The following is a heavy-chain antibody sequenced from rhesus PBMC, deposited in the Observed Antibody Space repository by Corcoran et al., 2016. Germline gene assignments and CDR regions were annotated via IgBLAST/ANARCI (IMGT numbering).Heavy chain of an antibody. Sequence: QLQLQESGPGLVKPSETLSLTCAVSGGSTSSNYWSWSRQPPGKGLEWIGRISGSGASTHPTPSPRSRVTISPDTSQNQFSLKLGSVTAADPAVYYCASESPSLQYVGVGDAFDFWGQGLRVTVSS. V-gene: IGHV4-173*01. CDR3: ASESPSLQYVGVGDAFDF. CDR2: ISGSGAST. CDR1: GGSTSSNY. J-gene: IGHJ3*01. D-gene: IGHD2-15*01.